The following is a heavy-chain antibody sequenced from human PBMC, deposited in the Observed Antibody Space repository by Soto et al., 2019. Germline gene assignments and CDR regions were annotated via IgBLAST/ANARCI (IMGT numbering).Heavy chain of an antibody. Sequence: QVQLVQSGAEVKKPGASVKVSCKVSGYTLNEVAMHWVRQAPGKGLEWLGGFDPDEDETIYAQHFQGRVTMTEDTSTDTVYMELSSLRSEYTALYFCTTYHGDYNFDHWGQGTLVTVSS. J-gene: IGHJ5*02. CDR2: FDPDEDET. CDR1: GYTLNEVA. V-gene: IGHV1-24*01. D-gene: IGHD4-17*01. CDR3: TTYHGDYNFDH.